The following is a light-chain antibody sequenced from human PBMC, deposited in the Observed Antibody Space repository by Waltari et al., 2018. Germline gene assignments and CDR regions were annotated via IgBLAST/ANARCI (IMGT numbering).Light chain of an antibody. CDR2: VNSDGSH. V-gene: IGLV4-69*01. J-gene: IGLJ3*02. Sequence: QLVLTQSPSASASLGASVRLPCTLSSGHSSNAIASPQQQPQQGPRYLRKVNSDGSHRQGGEIPDRFSGSSSGAERYLTISSLQSEDEADYDCQTGGHGAWVFGGGTRLTVL. CDR1: SGHSSNA. CDR3: QTGGHGAWV.